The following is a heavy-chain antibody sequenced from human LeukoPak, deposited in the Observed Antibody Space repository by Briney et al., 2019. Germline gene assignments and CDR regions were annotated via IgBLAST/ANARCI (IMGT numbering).Heavy chain of an antibody. J-gene: IGHJ6*03. CDR2: INHSGST. Sequence: SETLSLTCAVYGGSFSGYYWSWIRQPAGKGLEWIGEINHSGSTNYNPSLKSRVTISVDTSKNQFSLKLSSVTAADTAVYYCARGYSYGYYYYYYMDVWGKGTTVTVSS. D-gene: IGHD5-18*01. CDR3: ARGYSYGYYYYYYMDV. CDR1: GGSFSGYY. V-gene: IGHV4-34*01.